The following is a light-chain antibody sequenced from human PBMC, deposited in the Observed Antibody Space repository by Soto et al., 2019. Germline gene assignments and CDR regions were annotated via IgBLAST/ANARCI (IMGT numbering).Light chain of an antibody. J-gene: IGKJ1*01. Sequence: EIVLTQSPGTLSLSPGERATLSCWASQSVTSNYLAWYQQKPGQAPRLLIFGASIRDTGLPDRFSGSGSGTDFTLTISRLEPEDFGVYYCHQYGSSPGTFGQGTKVEIK. V-gene: IGKV3-20*01. CDR2: GAS. CDR3: HQYGSSPGT. CDR1: QSVTSNY.